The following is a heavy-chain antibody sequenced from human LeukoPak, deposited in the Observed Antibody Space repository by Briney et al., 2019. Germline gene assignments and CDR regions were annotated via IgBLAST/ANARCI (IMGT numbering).Heavy chain of an antibody. D-gene: IGHD3-10*01. V-gene: IGHV3-9*01. J-gene: IGHJ4*02. CDR1: GFTFDDYA. CDR3: AKELRFGEFKGDY. Sequence: PGGSLRLSCAASGFTFDDYAMHWVRQAPGKGLEWVSGISWNSGSIGYADSVKGRFTISRDNAKNSLYLQMNSPRAEDTALYYCAKELRFGEFKGDYWGQGTLVTVSS. CDR2: ISWNSGSI.